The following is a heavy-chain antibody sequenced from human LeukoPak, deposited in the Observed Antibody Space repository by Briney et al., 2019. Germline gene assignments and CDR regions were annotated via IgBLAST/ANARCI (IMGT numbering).Heavy chain of an antibody. CDR3: ARDQVLLRFLEGRSASVY. CDR1: AYTFTSYG. V-gene: IGHV1-18*01. J-gene: IGHJ4*02. CDR2: IRAYNGNT. Sequence: GASVKVSCKASAYTFTSYGISWVRQSPGQGLEWMGWIRAYNGNTNYAQKLQGRVTMTTDTYTSTAYMELRSLRSDDTAVYYCARDQVLLRFLEGRSASVYWGQGTLVTVSS. D-gene: IGHD3-3*01.